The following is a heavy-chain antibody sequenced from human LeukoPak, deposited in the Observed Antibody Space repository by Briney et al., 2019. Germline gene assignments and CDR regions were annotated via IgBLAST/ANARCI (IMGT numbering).Heavy chain of an antibody. V-gene: IGHV1-8*01. CDR2: MNPNSGNT. D-gene: IGHD3-22*01. J-gene: IGHJ4*02. CDR3: ARGLISSGYYRY. CDR1: GYTFTSYE. Sequence: ASVKVSCKASGYTFTSYEINWVRQATGQGLEWMGWMNPNSGNTGYAQKFQGRVTMTRNTSISTAYMELSSLRSEDTAVYYCARGLISSGYYRYWGQGTLVTVSS.